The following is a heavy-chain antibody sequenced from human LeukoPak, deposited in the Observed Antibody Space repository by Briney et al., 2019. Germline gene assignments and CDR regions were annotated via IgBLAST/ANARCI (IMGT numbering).Heavy chain of an antibody. Sequence: ASVKVSCKASGYTFTSYGISWVRQATGQGLEWMGWMNPNSGNTGYAQKFQGRVTMTRNTSISTAYMELSSLRSEDTAVYYCASVGWFGELSLDYWGQGTLVTVSS. J-gene: IGHJ4*02. CDR3: ASVGWFGELSLDY. V-gene: IGHV1-8*02. CDR2: MNPNSGNT. CDR1: GYTFTSYG. D-gene: IGHD3-10*01.